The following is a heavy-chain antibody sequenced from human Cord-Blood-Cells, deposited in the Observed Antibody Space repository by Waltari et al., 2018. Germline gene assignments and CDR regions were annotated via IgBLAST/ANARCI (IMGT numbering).Heavy chain of an antibody. CDR3: ARGGGVTSMDLAFDI. CDR1: GGTFSSYA. V-gene: IGHV1-69*09. D-gene: IGHD2-8*02. J-gene: IGHJ3*02. Sequence: QVQLVQSGAEVKKPGSSVTVSCKASGGTFSSYAISWVRQAPGQGLEWMGRISPILGIANYAQKFQGRVTITADKSTSTAYMELSSLRSEDTAVYYCARGGGVTSMDLAFDIWGQGTMVTVSS. CDR2: ISPILGIA.